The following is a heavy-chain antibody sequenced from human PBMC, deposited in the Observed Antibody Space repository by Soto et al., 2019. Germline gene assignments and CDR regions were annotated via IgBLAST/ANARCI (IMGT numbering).Heavy chain of an antibody. J-gene: IGHJ4*02. D-gene: IGHD3-3*01. Sequence: QVQLVESGGGVVQPGRSLRLSCAASGFTFSSYGMHWVRQAPGKGLEWVAVISYDGSNKYYADSVKGRFTISRDNSKNTLYLQMNSLRAEDTAVYYCAKDRTVFGVVITYFDYWGQGTLVTVSS. CDR1: GFTFSSYG. CDR3: AKDRTVFGVVITYFDY. V-gene: IGHV3-30*18. CDR2: ISYDGSNK.